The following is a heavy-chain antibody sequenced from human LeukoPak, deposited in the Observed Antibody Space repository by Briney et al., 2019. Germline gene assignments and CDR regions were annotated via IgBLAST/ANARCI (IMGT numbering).Heavy chain of an antibody. V-gene: IGHV3-23*01. CDR1: GFTFSNYA. CDR2: ISGSGGYT. Sequence: QPGGSLRLSCAASGFTFSNYAMTWVRQAPGKGLEWVSVISGSGGYTYYADSVKGRFTISRDNSKNTLYLQVNSLRAEDTAVYYCATDSHTGAPVLDPARGGFDYWGQGTLVTVSS. D-gene: IGHD5-18*01. CDR3: ATDSHTGAPVLDPARGGFDY. J-gene: IGHJ4*02.